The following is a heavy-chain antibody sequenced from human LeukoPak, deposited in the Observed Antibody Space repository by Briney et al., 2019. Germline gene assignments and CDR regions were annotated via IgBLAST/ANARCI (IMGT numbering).Heavy chain of an antibody. J-gene: IGHJ4*02. Sequence: SETLSLTCTVSSGSINSCFWGWVRQPAGRGLEWIGRIYTTGNTHYNPSLKSRLTMSIDTSKRQFPLNLRSVTAADTAIYYCARHGYTASHYFLDYWSQGTLVTVSS. CDR1: SGSINSCF. D-gene: IGHD3-16*01. V-gene: IGHV4-4*07. CDR3: ARHGYTASHYFLDY. CDR2: IYTTGNT.